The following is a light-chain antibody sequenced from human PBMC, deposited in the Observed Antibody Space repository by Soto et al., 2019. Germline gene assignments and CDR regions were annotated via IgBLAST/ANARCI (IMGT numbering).Light chain of an antibody. V-gene: IGKV1D-12*01. CDR1: QGVSTC. CDR3: QQTTTFPLT. Sequence: DIQMTQSPSSVSASVGDRVTITCRASQGVSTCLAWYQQKRGNAPNLLIYTASSLQSGVPSRFRGSGSGTDFTLTISSLQPEDFATYYCQQTTTFPLTFGGGTKVEI. J-gene: IGKJ4*01. CDR2: TAS.